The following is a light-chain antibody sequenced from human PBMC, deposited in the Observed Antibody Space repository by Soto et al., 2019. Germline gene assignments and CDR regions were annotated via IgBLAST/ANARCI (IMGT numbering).Light chain of an antibody. CDR1: SSDVGGYNY. CDR3: CSYAGSDTFDYV. Sequence: QSALTQPRSVSGSPGQSVTISCTGTSSDVGGYNYVSWYQQHPGKAPKLMIYDVSKRPSGVPDRFSGSKSGNTASLTISGLQAEDEADYCCCSYAGSDTFDYVFGTGTKLTVL. J-gene: IGLJ1*01. CDR2: DVS. V-gene: IGLV2-11*01.